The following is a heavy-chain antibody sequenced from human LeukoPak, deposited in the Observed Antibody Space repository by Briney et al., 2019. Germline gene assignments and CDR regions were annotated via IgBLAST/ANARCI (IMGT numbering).Heavy chain of an antibody. CDR3: AKFPSYYYDSSGYYWI. CDR1: GFTFSNYA. CDR2: LSGTGGST. Sequence: GGSLRLSCAASGFTFSNYAMSWVRQAPGKGLEWVSTLSGTGGSTYYADSVKGRFTISRDNSKNTLYLQMNSLRAEDTAVYYCAKFPSYYYDSSGYYWIWGQGTLVTVSS. V-gene: IGHV3-23*01. J-gene: IGHJ4*02. D-gene: IGHD3-22*01.